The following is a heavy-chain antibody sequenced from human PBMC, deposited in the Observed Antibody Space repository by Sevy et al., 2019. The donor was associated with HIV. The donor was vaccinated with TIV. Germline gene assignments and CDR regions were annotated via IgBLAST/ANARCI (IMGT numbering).Heavy chain of an antibody. CDR2: MNPNSGDT. CDR3: ARAIGTTVVTPVDY. J-gene: IGHJ4*02. D-gene: IGHD3-10*01. V-gene: IGHV1-8*01. CDR1: GYTFTRYE. Sequence: ASVKVSCKASGYTFTRYEINWVRQATGQGLEWMGWMNPNSGDTGSVQKFQGRVTMTRNTSISTDYMELRSLRSDDTAVYYCARAIGTTVVTPVDYWGQGTLVTASS.